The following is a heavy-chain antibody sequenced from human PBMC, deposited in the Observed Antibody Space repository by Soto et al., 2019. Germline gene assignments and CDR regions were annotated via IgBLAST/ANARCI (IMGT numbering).Heavy chain of an antibody. J-gene: IGHJ4*02. CDR2: INHSGST. CDR1: GGSFSGYY. CDR3: ARTRPITRNYDYIWGSYRYLPFFDY. D-gene: IGHD3-16*02. V-gene: IGHV4-34*01. Sequence: QVQLQQWGAGLLKPSETLSLTCAVYGGSFSGYYWSWIRQPPGKGLEWIGEINHSGSTNYNPSLKSRVTISVDTSKSQFSLKLSSVTAADTAVYYCARTRPITRNYDYIWGSYRYLPFFDYWGQGTPVTVSS.